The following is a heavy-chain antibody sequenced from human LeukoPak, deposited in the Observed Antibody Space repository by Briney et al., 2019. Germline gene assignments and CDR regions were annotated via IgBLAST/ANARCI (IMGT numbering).Heavy chain of an antibody. Sequence: PGGSLRLSCAASGFTVSSNYMSWVRQAPGKGLVWVSRINSDGSSTSYADSVKGRFTISRDNAKNTLYLQMNSLRAEDTAVYYCASQRFLEWLLLDYWGQGTLVTVSS. CDR2: INSDGSST. D-gene: IGHD3-3*01. V-gene: IGHV3-74*01. CDR1: GFTVSSNY. CDR3: ASQRFLEWLLLDY. J-gene: IGHJ4*02.